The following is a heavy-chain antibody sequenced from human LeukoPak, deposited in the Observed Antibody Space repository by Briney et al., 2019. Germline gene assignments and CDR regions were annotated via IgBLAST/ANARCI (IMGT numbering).Heavy chain of an antibody. J-gene: IGHJ4*02. CDR1: GFTFSSYG. Sequence: GGSLRLSCAASGFTFSSYGLSWVRQAPGKGLEWVSAISYSGGSTYYADSVKGRFTISRDNAKNSLYLQMNSLRAEDTAVYYCARDKVVGPTQFDYWGQGALVTVSS. CDR2: ISYSGGST. V-gene: IGHV3-23*01. D-gene: IGHD1-26*01. CDR3: ARDKVVGPTQFDY.